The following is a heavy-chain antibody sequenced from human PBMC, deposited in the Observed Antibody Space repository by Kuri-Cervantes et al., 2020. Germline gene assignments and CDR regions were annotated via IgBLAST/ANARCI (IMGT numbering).Heavy chain of an antibody. J-gene: IGHJ4*02. D-gene: IGHD6-13*01. CDR2: ISSSSSTI. CDR1: GFTFSSYS. V-gene: IGHV3-48*01. CDR3: ARDHSRTWFLHFDY. Sequence: GESLKISCAASGFTFSSYSMNWVRQAPGKGLEWVSYISSSSSTIYYADSVKGRFTMSRDNSKNTLYLQMDSLRAEDTAVYYCARDHSRTWFLHFDYWGQGTLVTVSS.